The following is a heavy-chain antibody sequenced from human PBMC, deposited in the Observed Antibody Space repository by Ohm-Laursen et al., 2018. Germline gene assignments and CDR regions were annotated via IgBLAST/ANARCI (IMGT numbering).Heavy chain of an antibody. J-gene: IGHJ4*02. CDR1: GFTFSSYG. V-gene: IGHV3-30*18. D-gene: IGHD3-10*01. CDR2: ISYDGSNK. Sequence: SLRLSCAASGFTFSSYGMHWVRQAPGKGLEWVAVISYDGSNKYYADSVKGRFTISRDNSKNTLYLQMNSLRAEDTAVYYCAKDDYYGSGSYLDYWGQGTLVTVSS. CDR3: AKDDYYGSGSYLDY.